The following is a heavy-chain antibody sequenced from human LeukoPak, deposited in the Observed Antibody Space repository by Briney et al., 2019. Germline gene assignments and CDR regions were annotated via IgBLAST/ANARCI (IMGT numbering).Heavy chain of an antibody. CDR3: AKDRLFAHVAGLDY. J-gene: IGHJ4*02. V-gene: IGHV3-23*01. Sequence: GGSLRLSCAASGFTFSSYAMSWVRQAPGKGLEWVSAISGSGGSTYYADSVKGRFTISRDNSKNTLYLQMNSLRAEGTAVYYCAKDRLFAHVAGLDYWGQGTLVAVSS. CDR1: GFTFSSYA. D-gene: IGHD3-10*02. CDR2: ISGSGGST.